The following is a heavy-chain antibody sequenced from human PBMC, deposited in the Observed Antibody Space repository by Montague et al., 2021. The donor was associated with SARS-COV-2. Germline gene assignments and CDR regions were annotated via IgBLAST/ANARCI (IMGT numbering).Heavy chain of an antibody. CDR1: GGSFSGYY. D-gene: IGHD3-10*01. J-gene: IGHJ6*02. CDR3: ARGMRILLWFGELLSGGDYYGMDV. Sequence: SETLSLTCAVYGGSFSGYYWSWIRQPPGKGLEWIGEINHSGSTNXNPSLKSRVTISVDTSKNQFSLKLSSVTAADTAVYYCARGMRILLWFGELLSGGDYYGMDVWGQGTTVTVSS. V-gene: IGHV4-34*01. CDR2: INHSGST.